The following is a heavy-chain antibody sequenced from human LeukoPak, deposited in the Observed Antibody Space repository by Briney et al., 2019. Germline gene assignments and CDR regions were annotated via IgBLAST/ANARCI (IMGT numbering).Heavy chain of an antibody. V-gene: IGHV4-34*01. Sequence: ETLSLTCAVYGGSFSGYYWSWIRQPPGKGLEWIGEINHSGSTNYNPSLKSRVTISVDTSKNQFSLKLSSVTAADTAVYYCARVRRVRITMIAERAFFDYWGQGTLVTVSS. J-gene: IGHJ4*02. CDR3: ARVRRVRITMIAERAFFDY. CDR1: GGSFSGYY. CDR2: INHSGST. D-gene: IGHD3-22*01.